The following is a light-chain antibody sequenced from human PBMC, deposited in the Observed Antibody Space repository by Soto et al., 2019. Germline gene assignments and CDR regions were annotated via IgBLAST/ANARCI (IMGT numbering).Light chain of an antibody. V-gene: IGLV2-11*01. CDR2: DVS. CDR3: SSFTSSITYV. Sequence: QSALTQPRSVSGSPGQSVTISCTGTSSDVGGYNYVSWYQQHPGKAPKLMIYDVSKRPSGVPDRFSGSKSGNTASLTISGLQSEDEADYHCSSFTSSITYVFGTGTKVTVL. J-gene: IGLJ1*01. CDR1: SSDVGGYNY.